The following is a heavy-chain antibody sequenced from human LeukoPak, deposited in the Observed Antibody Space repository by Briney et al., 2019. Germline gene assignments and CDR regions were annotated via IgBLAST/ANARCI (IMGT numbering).Heavy chain of an antibody. D-gene: IGHD1-26*01. CDR1: GGSISSSSYY. J-gene: IGHJ4*02. CDR3: ARTSSGTHYPTDY. Sequence: SETLSLTCTVSGGSISSSSYYWGWIRQPPGKGLEWIGSIYYSGSTYYNPSLKSRVTISVDTSKNQLSLRLSSVTAADTAVYYCARTSSGTHYPTDYWGQGTLVTVSS. CDR2: IYYSGST. V-gene: IGHV4-39*07.